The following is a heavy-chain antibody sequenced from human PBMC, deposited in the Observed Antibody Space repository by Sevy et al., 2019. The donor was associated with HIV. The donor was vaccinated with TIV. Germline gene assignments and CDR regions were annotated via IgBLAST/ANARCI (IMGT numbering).Heavy chain of an antibody. CDR2: IYPGDSDT. V-gene: IGHV5-51*01. Sequence: GESLKISCKGSGYSFTGYWIGWVRQMPGKGLEWMGIIYPGDSDTRYSPSFEGQVTFSADKSISTAYLQSGSLRASDTATYYCARRSRIAAGCFDGFDIWGQGTMVTVSS. J-gene: IGHJ3*02. CDR3: ARRSRIAAGCFDGFDI. D-gene: IGHD6-13*01. CDR1: GYSFTGYW.